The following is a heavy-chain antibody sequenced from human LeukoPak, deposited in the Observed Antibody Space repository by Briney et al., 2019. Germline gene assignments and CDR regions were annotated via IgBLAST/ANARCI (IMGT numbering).Heavy chain of an antibody. CDR1: GFTFSSYA. Sequence: PGGSLRLSCAASGFTFSSYAMSWVRQAPGKGLEWVSAISGSGGSTYYADSVKGRFTVSRDNSKNTLYLQMNSLRAEDTAVYYRAKSARLRYFDWLLSYYYYGMDVWGQGTTVTVSS. J-gene: IGHJ6*02. CDR3: AKSARLRYFDWLLSYYYYGMDV. V-gene: IGHV3-23*01. CDR2: ISGSGGST. D-gene: IGHD3-9*01.